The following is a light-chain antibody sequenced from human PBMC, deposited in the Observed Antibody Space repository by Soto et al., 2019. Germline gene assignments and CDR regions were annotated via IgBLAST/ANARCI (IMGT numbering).Light chain of an antibody. CDR1: QSISTW. CDR3: QQYNSYSWT. J-gene: IGKJ1*01. CDR2: KAS. Sequence: DIQMTQSPSTLSASVGDRVTITCRASQSISTWLAWYQQKPGKAPNLLIYKASVLEIGVPSRFSGSGSGTEFTLTISSLQPDDFATYYCQQYNSYSWTFGQETKVDIK. V-gene: IGKV1-5*03.